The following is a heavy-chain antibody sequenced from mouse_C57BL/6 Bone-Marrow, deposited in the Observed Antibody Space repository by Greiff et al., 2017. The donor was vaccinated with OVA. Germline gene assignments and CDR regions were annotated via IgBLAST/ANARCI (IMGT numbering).Heavy chain of an antibody. CDR2: IDPETGGT. Sequence: QVQLQQSGAELVRPGASVTLSCKASGYTFTDYEMHWVKQTPVHGLEWIGSIDPETGGTAYTQKFKGKAILTADKSSSTAYMELRILTSEDSAVKYCTRCYSNYYAMDYWGQGTSVTVSS. CDR1: GYTFTDYE. J-gene: IGHJ4*01. V-gene: IGHV1-15*01. CDR3: TRCYSNYYAMDY. D-gene: IGHD2-5*01.